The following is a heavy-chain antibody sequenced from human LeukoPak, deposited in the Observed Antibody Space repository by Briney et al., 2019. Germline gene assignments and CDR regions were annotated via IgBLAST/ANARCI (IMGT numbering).Heavy chain of an antibody. CDR1: GYTFTSYD. Sequence: GASVKVSCKASGYTFTSYDINWVRQATGQGLEWMGWMNPNSGNTGYAQKFQGRVTMTRNTSISTAYMELSSLRSEDTAVYYCARFSGELLGIDYWGQGTLVTVSS. CDR3: ARFSGELLGIDY. D-gene: IGHD1-26*01. J-gene: IGHJ4*02. V-gene: IGHV1-8*01. CDR2: MNPNSGNT.